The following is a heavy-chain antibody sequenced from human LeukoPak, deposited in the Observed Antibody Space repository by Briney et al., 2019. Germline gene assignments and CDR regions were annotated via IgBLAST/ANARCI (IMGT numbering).Heavy chain of an antibody. D-gene: IGHD1-26*01. CDR3: ARHASATYDNWFDP. CDR2: MYNSGST. J-gene: IGHJ5*02. V-gene: IGHV4-39*01. Sequence: SETLSLTCSVSGGSISSSGDYWAWIRQPPGKGLEWIGSMYNSGSTYYNPSLKSRVTISVDTSKNQFSLKLYSVTAADTAVYYCARHASATYDNWFDPWGQGTLVTVSS. CDR1: GGSISSSGDY.